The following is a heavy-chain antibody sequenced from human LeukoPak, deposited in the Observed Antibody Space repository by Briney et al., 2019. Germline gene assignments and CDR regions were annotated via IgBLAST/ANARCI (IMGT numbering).Heavy chain of an antibody. V-gene: IGHV4-38-2*01. J-gene: IGHJ4*02. CDR2: IYHSGST. CDR1: GYSISSGYY. CDR3: ARGPSQSSYFDY. D-gene: IGHD2-2*01. Sequence: SETLSLTCAVSGYSISSGYYWGWIRQPPGKGLEWIGSIYHSGSTYYNPSLKSRVTISVDTSRNQFSLKLSSVTAADTAVYYCARGPSQSSYFDYWGQGTLVTVSS.